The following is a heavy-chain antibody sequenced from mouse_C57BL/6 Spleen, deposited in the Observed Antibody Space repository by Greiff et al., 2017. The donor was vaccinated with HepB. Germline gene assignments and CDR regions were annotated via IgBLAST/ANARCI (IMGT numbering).Heavy chain of an antibody. CDR2: ISYDGSN. CDR3: ARDLIYYYGPWYFDV. D-gene: IGHD1-1*01. CDR1: GYSITSGYY. Sequence: EVKLVESGPGLVKPSQSLSLTCSVTGYSITSGYYWNWIRQFPGNKLEWMGYISYDGSNNYNPSLKNRISITRDTSKNQFFLKLNSVTTEDTATYYCARDLIYYYGPWYFDVWGTGTTVTVSS. V-gene: IGHV3-6*01. J-gene: IGHJ1*03.